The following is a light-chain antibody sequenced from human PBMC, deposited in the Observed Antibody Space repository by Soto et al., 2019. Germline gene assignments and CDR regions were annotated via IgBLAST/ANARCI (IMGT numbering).Light chain of an antibody. Sequence: QSALTQPASVSGSPGQSITISCTGTSSDVGGYNYVSWYQQHPGKAPKFMIYEVSNRPSGVSTRFSGPKSGNTASLTISGLQAEDEADYYCSSYTTSSTHWVFGGGTQLTVL. J-gene: IGLJ3*02. CDR1: SSDVGGYNY. CDR3: SSYTTSSTHWV. CDR2: EVS. V-gene: IGLV2-14*01.